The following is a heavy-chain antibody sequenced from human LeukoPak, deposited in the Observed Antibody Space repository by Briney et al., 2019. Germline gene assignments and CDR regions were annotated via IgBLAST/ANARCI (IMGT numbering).Heavy chain of an antibody. D-gene: IGHD3-16*01. CDR2: INGDGSGK. CDR3: ARHIPRGNNYFDC. J-gene: IGHJ4*02. CDR1: GFTFSSYS. Sequence: QAGGSLRLSCAASGFTFSSYSMNWVRQAPGKGLEWVANINGDGSGKYYVDSVEGRFTISRDNAKNSLYLQMNGLRAEDTAMYYCARHIPRGNNYFDCWGQGTLVTVSS. V-gene: IGHV3-7*01.